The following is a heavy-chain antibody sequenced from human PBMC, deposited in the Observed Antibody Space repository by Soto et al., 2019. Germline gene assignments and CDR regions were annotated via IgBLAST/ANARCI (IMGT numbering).Heavy chain of an antibody. V-gene: IGHV3-30*18. CDR1: GFTFSSYG. D-gene: IGHD3-22*01. J-gene: IGHJ4*02. CDR3: AKDGMIVV. Sequence: GGSLRLSCAASGFTFSSYGMHWVRQAPGKGLEWVAVISYDGSNKYYADSVKGRFTISRDNSKNTLYLQMNSLRAEDTAVYYCAKDGMIVVWGQGTLVTVSS. CDR2: ISYDGSNK.